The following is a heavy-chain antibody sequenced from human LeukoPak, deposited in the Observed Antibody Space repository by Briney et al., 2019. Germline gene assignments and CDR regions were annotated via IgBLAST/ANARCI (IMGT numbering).Heavy chain of an antibody. CDR1: GFTFSNYN. Sequence: GGSLRLSCAASGFTFSNYNMHWVRQAPGKGLEWLSYISTSSGTIYYADSVKGRFTISRDNAYNSLYLQLNSLRVEDTARYYYARSTSAWYHLDSWGQGTLVTVSS. CDR2: ISTSSGTI. CDR3: ARSTSAWYHLDS. J-gene: IGHJ4*02. D-gene: IGHD6-19*01. V-gene: IGHV3-48*04.